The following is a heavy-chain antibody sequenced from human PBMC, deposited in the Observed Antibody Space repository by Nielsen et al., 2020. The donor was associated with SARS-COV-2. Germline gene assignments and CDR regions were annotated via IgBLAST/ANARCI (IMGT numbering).Heavy chain of an antibody. CDR3: ARDSNYYDSSGYSTPFDY. V-gene: IGHV3-30*04. CDR1: GFTFSSYA. D-gene: IGHD3-22*01. Sequence: GESLKISCAASGFTFSSYAMHWVRQAPGKGLEWVAVISYDGSNKYYADSVKGRFTISRDNSKNTLYLQMNSLRAEDTAVYYCARDSNYYDSSGYSTPFDYWGQGTLVTVS. J-gene: IGHJ4*02. CDR2: ISYDGSNK.